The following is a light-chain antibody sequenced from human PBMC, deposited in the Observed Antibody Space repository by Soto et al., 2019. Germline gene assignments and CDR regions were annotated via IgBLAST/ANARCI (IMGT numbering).Light chain of an antibody. J-gene: IGKJ4*01. CDR3: QQRGSWPLT. V-gene: IGKV3-11*01. Sequence: ECVLTLSKATLSFSPGERVTLSSRASQSVSSSLAWYQQKPGQAPRLLIYDASNMATGIPARFSGSGSGTDFTLTISSLEPEDFAVYYCQQRGSWPLTFAGGTKVDI. CDR1: QSVSSS. CDR2: DAS.